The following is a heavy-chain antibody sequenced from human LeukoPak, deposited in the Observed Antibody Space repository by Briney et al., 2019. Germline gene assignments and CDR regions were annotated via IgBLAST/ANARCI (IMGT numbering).Heavy chain of an antibody. V-gene: IGHV4-4*02. Sequence: PSGTLSLTCAVSGGSISSSNRWSWVRQPPGKGLEWIGEIYHSGSTNYNPSLKSRVTISVDKSKNQFSLKLSSVTAADTAVYYCARAYDGSGYAIYYWGQGTLVTVSS. CDR1: GGSISSSNR. D-gene: IGHD3-22*01. CDR2: IYHSGST. J-gene: IGHJ4*02. CDR3: ARAYDGSGYAIYY.